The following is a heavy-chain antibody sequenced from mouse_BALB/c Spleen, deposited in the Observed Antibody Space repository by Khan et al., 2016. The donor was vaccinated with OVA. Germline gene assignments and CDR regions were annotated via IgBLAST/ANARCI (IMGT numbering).Heavy chain of an antibody. V-gene: IGHV2-6-5*01. Sequence: VQLKESGPGLVAPSQSLSITCTVSGFSLTDYGVSWIRQPPGKGLEWLGVIWGGGSTYYNSALKSRLSISKDNSKSQVFLKMSSLQTDDTAMYYCAKGGWSYYYALDYWGQGTSVTVSS. J-gene: IGHJ4*01. CDR2: IWGGGST. CDR3: AKGGWSYYYALDY. CDR1: GFSLTDYG.